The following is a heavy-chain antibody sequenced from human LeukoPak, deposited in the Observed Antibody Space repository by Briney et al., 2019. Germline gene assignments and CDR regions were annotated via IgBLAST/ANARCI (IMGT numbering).Heavy chain of an antibody. CDR3: ARAPIAVAGTDY. D-gene: IGHD6-19*01. V-gene: IGHV3-21*01. CDR2: ISSSSSYI. CDR1: GFTFSSYS. J-gene: IGHJ4*02. Sequence: GGSLKLSCAASGFTFSSYSMNWVRQAPGKGLEWVSSISSSSSYIYYADSVKGRFTISRDNAKNSLYLQMTSLRAEGTAVYYCARAPIAVAGTDYWGQGTLVTVSS.